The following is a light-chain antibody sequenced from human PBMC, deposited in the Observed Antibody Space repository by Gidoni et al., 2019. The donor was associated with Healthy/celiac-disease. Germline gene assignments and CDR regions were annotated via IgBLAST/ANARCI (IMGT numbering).Light chain of an antibody. CDR1: QSVSSSY. CDR3: QQYGSSPYT. J-gene: IGKJ2*01. CDR2: GAS. V-gene: IGKV3-20*01. Sequence: EIVLTQSPGTLSLSPGERATLSCRASQSVSSSYLAWYQQKPGQAPRLLIYGASSRATGIPDRCSGSGSGTDFTLTISRLEPEDFAVYYCQQYGSSPYTFGQXTKLEIK.